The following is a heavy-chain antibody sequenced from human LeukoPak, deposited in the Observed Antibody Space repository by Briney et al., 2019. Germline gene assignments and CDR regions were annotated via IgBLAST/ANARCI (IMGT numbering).Heavy chain of an antibody. Sequence: GSSLRLSCIGSGFKFSNYSMYWVRQAPGKGLEWVSVISQGGTRKLYADSVEGRFTISRDNSQNTLYLQMDNMRLDDTALYFCARDHDFDGYSACGYWGQGIMVAVSS. CDR3: ARDHDFDGYSACGY. CDR2: ISQGGTRK. CDR1: GFKFSNYS. J-gene: IGHJ4*02. D-gene: IGHD5-18*01. V-gene: IGHV3-30*03.